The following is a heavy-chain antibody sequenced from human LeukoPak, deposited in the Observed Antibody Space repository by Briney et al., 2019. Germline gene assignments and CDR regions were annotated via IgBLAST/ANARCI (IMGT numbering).Heavy chain of an antibody. J-gene: IGHJ4*02. CDR3: AREWVVRGVIDY. CDR1: GFTFSSYW. Sequence: PGESLRLSCVASGFTFSSYWMSWVRQAPGKGLEWVANIKQDGSEKYYVDSVKGRFTISRDNAKNSLYLQMNSLRAEDTAVYYCAREWVVRGVIDYWGQGTLVTVSS. V-gene: IGHV3-7*01. D-gene: IGHD3-10*01. CDR2: IKQDGSEK.